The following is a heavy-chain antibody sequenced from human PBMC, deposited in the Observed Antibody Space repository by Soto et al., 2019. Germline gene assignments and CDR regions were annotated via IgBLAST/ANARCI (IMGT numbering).Heavy chain of an antibody. CDR1: VCTFASDG. V-gene: IGHV1-18*01. Sequence: ASEKVSCKASVCTFASDGISWVRQAPGQWVELMGWSSACNGETKXSQKLQGRVXMTTDASASTAXMELRXLRVDDTGVYYCAGDRATHDYSGQGTLVTGSS. J-gene: IGHJ4*02. CDR3: AGDRATHDY. CDR2: SSACNGET.